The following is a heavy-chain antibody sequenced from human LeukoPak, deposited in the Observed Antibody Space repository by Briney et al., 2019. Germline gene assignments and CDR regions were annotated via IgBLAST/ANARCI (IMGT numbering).Heavy chain of an antibody. CDR3: ARPRWDSSAYAHDAFDI. V-gene: IGHV4-38-2*02. CDR1: GYSISSGYY. Sequence: SETLSLTCTVSGYSISSGYYWGWIRQPPGKGLEWIGSIYYSGSTYYNPSLKSRVTISVDTSKNQFSLKLSSVTAADTAVYYCARPRWDSSAYAHDAFDIWGQGTMVTVSS. D-gene: IGHD3-22*01. J-gene: IGHJ3*02. CDR2: IYYSGST.